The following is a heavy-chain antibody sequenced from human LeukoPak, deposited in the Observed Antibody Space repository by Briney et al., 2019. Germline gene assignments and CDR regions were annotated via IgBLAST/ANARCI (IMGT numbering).Heavy chain of an antibody. CDR3: AREWYDYGGDSEGY. D-gene: IGHD4-23*01. CDR2: IWFDGSNE. Sequence: GGSLRLSCAASGFTFSSYGMHWVRQAPGKGLEWVSLIWFDGSNERYADSVKGRFTISRDNSKKSLYLQMNSLRIEDTAVYYCAREWYDYGGDSEGYWGQGTLVSVSS. CDR1: GFTFSSYG. V-gene: IGHV3-33*01. J-gene: IGHJ4*02.